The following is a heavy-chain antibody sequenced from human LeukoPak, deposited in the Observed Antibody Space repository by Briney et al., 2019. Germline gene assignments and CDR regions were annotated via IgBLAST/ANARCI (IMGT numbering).Heavy chain of an antibody. CDR1: GGSISSYY. CDR2: IYYSGST. Sequence: SETLSLTCTVSGGSISSYYWSWIRQPPGKGLEWIGYIYYSGSTNYNPSLKSRVTISVDTSKNQFSLKPSSVTAADTAVYYCANRRDGLFDYWGQGALVTVSS. V-gene: IGHV4-59*12. J-gene: IGHJ4*02. D-gene: IGHD5-24*01. CDR3: ANRRDGLFDY.